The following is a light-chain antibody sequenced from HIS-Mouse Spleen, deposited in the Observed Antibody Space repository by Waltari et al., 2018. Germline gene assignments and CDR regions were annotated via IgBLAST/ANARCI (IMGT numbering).Light chain of an antibody. CDR1: SSNIGSNT. J-gene: IGLJ2*01. CDR2: SNN. CDR3: YSTDSSGNHRV. Sequence: QSVLTQPPSASGTPGQRVTISCSGSSSNIGSNTVNWYQQLPGTAPKLLIYSNNQRPSWVPDRFSGSKSGTSASLAISGAQVEDEADYYCYSTDSSGNHRVFGGGTKLTVL. V-gene: IGLV1-44*01.